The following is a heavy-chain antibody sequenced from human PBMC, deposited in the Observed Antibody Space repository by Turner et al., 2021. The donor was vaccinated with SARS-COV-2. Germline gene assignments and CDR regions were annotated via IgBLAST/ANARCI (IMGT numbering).Heavy chain of an antibody. V-gene: IGHV3-23*01. J-gene: IGHJ4*02. CDR1: GFTFSTNP. CDR2: ISDNGGNT. CDR3: AKGTEGAS. Sequence: EVQLLESGGDVVQPGGSLRLYCAASGFTFSTNPMNWVRQAPGKGLEWVSGISDNGGNTYYADSVKGRFTISRDNSKNTLYLQMNSLKVEDTAVYYCAKGTEGASWGQGTLVTVSS. D-gene: IGHD2-15*01.